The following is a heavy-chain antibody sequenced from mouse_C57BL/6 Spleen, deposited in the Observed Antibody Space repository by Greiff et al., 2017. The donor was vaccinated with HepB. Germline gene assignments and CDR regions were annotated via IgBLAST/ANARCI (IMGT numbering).Heavy chain of an antibody. J-gene: IGHJ2*01. Sequence: QVQLQQPGTELVKPGASVKLSCKASGYTFTSYWMHWVKQRPGQGLEWIGNINPSNGGTNYNEKFKSKATLTVDKSSSTAYMQLSSLTSEDSAVYDSARCGGYSYGSTDYWGQGTTLTVSS. D-gene: IGHD1-1*01. CDR2: INPSNGGT. CDR1: GYTFTSYW. CDR3: ARCGGYSYGSTDY. V-gene: IGHV1-53*01.